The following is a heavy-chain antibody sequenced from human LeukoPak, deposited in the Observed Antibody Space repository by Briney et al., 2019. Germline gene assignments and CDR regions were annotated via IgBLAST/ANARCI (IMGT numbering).Heavy chain of an antibody. J-gene: IGHJ5*02. CDR1: GGSISSYY. Sequence: PSQTLSLTCTVSGGSISSYYWSWIRQPAGKGLEWIGRIYTSGSTNYNPSLKSRVTMSVDTSKNQFSLKLSSVTAADTAVYYCARDSSGWSKYNWFDPWGQGTLVTVSS. CDR3: ARDSSGWSKYNWFDP. CDR2: IYTSGST. D-gene: IGHD6-19*01. V-gene: IGHV4-4*07.